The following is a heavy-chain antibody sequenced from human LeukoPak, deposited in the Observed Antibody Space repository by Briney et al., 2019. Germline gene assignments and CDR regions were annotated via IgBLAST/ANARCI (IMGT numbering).Heavy chain of an antibody. Sequence: ASVKVSCKASGYTFTSYYMHWVRQAPGQGLEWMGIINPSGGSTSYAQKFQGRVTMTTDTSTSTAYMELRSLRSDDTAVYYCARDPTYTDFWSGYYTTNNYYMDVWGKGTTVTVSS. D-gene: IGHD3-3*01. V-gene: IGHV1-46*01. J-gene: IGHJ6*03. CDR1: GYTFTSYY. CDR2: INPSGGST. CDR3: ARDPTYTDFWSGYYTTNNYYMDV.